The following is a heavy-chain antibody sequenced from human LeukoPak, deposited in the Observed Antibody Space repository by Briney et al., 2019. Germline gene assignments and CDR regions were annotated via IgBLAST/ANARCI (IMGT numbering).Heavy chain of an antibody. CDR2: MDDRGDS. CDR3: ARDSRYVSGWFDDGLDV. Sequence: PSETLSLTCAVSAASISNYYWSWIRQAPGNGLEWLGHMDDRGDSNYNPSLKGRGSISVDTSKKQISLRLRSMTAADTAVYYCARDSRYVSGWFDDGLDVWGPGTMVTVSS. V-gene: IGHV4-59*01. D-gene: IGHD6-13*01. CDR1: AASISNYY. J-gene: IGHJ6*02.